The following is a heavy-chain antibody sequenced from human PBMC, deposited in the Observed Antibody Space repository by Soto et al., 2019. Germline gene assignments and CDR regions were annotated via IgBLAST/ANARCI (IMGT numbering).Heavy chain of an antibody. CDR3: AKDGPDIVVVPAAMGYYGMDV. CDR1: GFTFSSYG. CDR2: ISYDGSNK. J-gene: IGHJ6*02. V-gene: IGHV3-30*18. D-gene: IGHD2-2*01. Sequence: GGSLRLSCAASGFTFSSYGMHWVRQAPGKGLEWVAVISYDGSNKYYADSVKGRFTISRDNSKNTLYLQMNSLRAEDTAVYYCAKDGPDIVVVPAAMGYYGMDVWGQGTTVTVSS.